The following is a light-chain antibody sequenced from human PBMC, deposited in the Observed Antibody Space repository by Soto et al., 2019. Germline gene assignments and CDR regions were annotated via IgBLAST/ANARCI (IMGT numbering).Light chain of an antibody. CDR3: QQYGSLPWT. Sequence: EIVLTQSPDTLSLSPGERATLSCRASQSVSSNYLAWYQQIPGQAPRPLIYGASSRVPGIPDRFSGSGSGTDFTLTISRLEPESFAVYYCQQYGSLPWTFGQGTKVDIK. J-gene: IGKJ1*01. V-gene: IGKV3-20*01. CDR2: GAS. CDR1: QSVSSNY.